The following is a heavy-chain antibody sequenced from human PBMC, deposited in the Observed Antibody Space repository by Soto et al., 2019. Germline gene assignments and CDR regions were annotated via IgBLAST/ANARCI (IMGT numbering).Heavy chain of an antibody. J-gene: IGHJ4*02. V-gene: IGHV1-8*01. Sequence: QVQLVQSGAEVKKPGASVKVSGKASGYTFTSYDINWVRQATGQGLEWMGWMNPNSGNTGYAQKFQGRVTMTRNTSISTAYMELSSLRSEATAVYYCASKLTANGDQWLVRPLTYWGQGTMVTVSS. CDR2: MNPNSGNT. CDR1: GYTFTSYD. D-gene: IGHD6-19*01. CDR3: ASKLTANGDQWLVRPLTY.